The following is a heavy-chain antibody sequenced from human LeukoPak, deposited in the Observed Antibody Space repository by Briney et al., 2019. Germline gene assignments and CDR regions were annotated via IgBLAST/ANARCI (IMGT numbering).Heavy chain of an antibody. V-gene: IGHV3-64D*09. J-gene: IGHJ4*02. Sequence: GGSLRLSCSASGFTFSAYAMYWVRQAPGKGLEYVSGISNNGGRSFYADSVKGRFTISRDNSKNTLYLQMSSLRAEDTAVYYCVKITSVTGGDYWGQGTRLTVSS. CDR1: GFTFSAYA. CDR3: VKITSVTGGDY. D-gene: IGHD1-1*01. CDR2: ISNNGGRS.